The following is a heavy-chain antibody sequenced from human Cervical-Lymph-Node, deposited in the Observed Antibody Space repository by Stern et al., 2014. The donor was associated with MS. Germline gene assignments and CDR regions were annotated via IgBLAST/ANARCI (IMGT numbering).Heavy chain of an antibody. CDR3: AREESYYGMDV. J-gene: IGHJ6*02. D-gene: IGHD5-24*01. V-gene: IGHV1-69*01. CDR2: IIPIFGTA. CDR1: GDTFSSYA. Sequence: VQLLQSGAEVKKPGSSVKVSCKASGDTFSSYAISWVRQAPGQGLEWMGGIIPIFGTANYAQKFQGRVTITADESTSTAYMELSSLRSEDTAVYYCAREESYYGMDVWGQGTTVTVSS.